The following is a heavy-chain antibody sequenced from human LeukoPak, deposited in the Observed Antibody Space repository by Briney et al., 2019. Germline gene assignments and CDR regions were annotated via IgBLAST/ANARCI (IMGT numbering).Heavy chain of an antibody. CDR2: IYYSGST. D-gene: IGHD3-10*01. V-gene: IGHV4-59*01. CDR3: ARNYGSGSCFYMDV. J-gene: IGHJ6*03. Sequence: PSETLSLTCTVSGGSISSYYWSWIRQPPGKGLEWIGYIYYSGSTNYNPSLKSRVTISVDTSKDQFSLKLSSVTAADTAVYYCARNYGSGSCFYMDVWGKGTTVTISS. CDR1: GGSISSYY.